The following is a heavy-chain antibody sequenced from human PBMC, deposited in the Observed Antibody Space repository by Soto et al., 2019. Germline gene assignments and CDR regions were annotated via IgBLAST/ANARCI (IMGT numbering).Heavy chain of an antibody. J-gene: IGHJ4*02. CDR1: GFTFSSYA. D-gene: IGHD2-2*01. CDR3: AKDRGSTSGYDY. V-gene: IGHV3-23*01. Sequence: GGSLRLSCAASGFTFSSYAMSWVRQAPGKGLEWVSAISGSGGSTYYADSVKGRFTISRDNSKNTLYLQMNSLRAEDRAVSYCAKDRGSTSGYDYWGQGTLVTVSS. CDR2: ISGSGGST.